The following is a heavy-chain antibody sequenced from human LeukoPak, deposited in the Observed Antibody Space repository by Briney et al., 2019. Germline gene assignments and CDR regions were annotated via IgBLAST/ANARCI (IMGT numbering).Heavy chain of an antibody. CDR3: ARVSTAMGAKHFDY. CDR2: INPNSGGT. J-gene: IGHJ4*02. D-gene: IGHD5-18*01. CDR1: GYTFTGYY. V-gene: IGHV1-2*02. Sequence: GASVKVSCKASGYTFTGYYMHWVRQAPGQGLEWMGWINPNSGGTNYAQKFQGRVTMTRDTSISTAYMELSRLRSDDTAVYYCARVSTAMGAKHFDYWGQGTLVTVSS.